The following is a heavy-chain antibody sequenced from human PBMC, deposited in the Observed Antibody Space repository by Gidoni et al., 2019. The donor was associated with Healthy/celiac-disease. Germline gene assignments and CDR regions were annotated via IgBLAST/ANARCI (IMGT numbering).Heavy chain of an antibody. CDR2: IYYSGST. J-gene: IGHJ5*02. Sequence: LQLQESGPGLVKPSETLSLTCTVSGGSISSRSYYWGWIRQPPGKGLEWIGSIYYSGSTYYNPSLTSRVTISVDTSKNQFSLKLSSVTAADTAVYYCARHLMTTPSRWFDPWGQGTLVTVSS. CDR3: ARHLMTTPSRWFDP. D-gene: IGHD4-17*01. V-gene: IGHV4-39*01. CDR1: GGSISSRSYY.